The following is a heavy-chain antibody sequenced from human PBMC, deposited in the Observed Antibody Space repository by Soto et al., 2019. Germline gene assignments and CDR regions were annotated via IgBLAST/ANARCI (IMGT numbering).Heavy chain of an antibody. D-gene: IGHD1-26*01. CDR2: MNPNSGNT. Sequence: QVPLVQSGAEVKKPGASVKVSCKASGSTFTSSDINCVRQATGQGLEWMGWMNPNSGNTGNAQKSQGRVTMKRNTSISTAYMELSSLRSEDTAVYSCARGGELGGGMDVLGQGTTVTVSS. J-gene: IGHJ6*02. CDR3: ARGGELGGGMDV. V-gene: IGHV1-8*01. CDR1: GSTFTSSD.